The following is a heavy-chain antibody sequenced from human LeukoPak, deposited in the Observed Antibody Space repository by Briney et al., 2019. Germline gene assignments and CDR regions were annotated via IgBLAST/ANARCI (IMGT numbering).Heavy chain of an antibody. V-gene: IGHV3-15*01. D-gene: IGHD3-22*01. CDR3: TTDGYYYDSSGYQNGD. CDR2: IKSKTDGGTT. Sequence: GGSLRLSCAASGFTFSNAWMSWVRQAPGKGLEWVGRIKSKTDGGTTDYAAPAKGRFTISRDDSKNTLYLQMNSLKTEDTAVYYCTTDGYYYDSSGYQNGDWGQGTLVTVSS. J-gene: IGHJ4*02. CDR1: GFTFSNAW.